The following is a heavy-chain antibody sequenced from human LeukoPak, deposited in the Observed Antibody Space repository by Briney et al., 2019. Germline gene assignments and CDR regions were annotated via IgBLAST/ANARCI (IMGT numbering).Heavy chain of an antibody. J-gene: IGHJ3*02. CDR3: AREFWNYRSGNLQAFHI. Sequence: PSETLSLTCTVSGGSISSSSYYWGWIRQPPGKGLEWIGIIYYSGSTYSNPSLKSRVTISVDTSKNQFSLRLSSVTAADPAVYYCAREFWNYRSGNLQAFHIWGQGTLVTVSS. V-gene: IGHV4-39*02. CDR1: GGSISSSSYY. D-gene: IGHD3-10*01. CDR2: IYYSGST.